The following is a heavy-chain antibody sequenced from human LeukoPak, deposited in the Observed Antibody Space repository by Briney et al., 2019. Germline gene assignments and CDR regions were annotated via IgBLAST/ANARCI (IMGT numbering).Heavy chain of an antibody. J-gene: IGHJ4*02. D-gene: IGHD3-22*01. CDR3: ARARNDYDTSSFSALDY. CDR2: IWYDGSNI. CDR1: GFTFSSYG. V-gene: IGHV3-33*01. Sequence: PGGSLRLSCAASGFTFSSYGMHWVRQAPGKGLEWVAVIWYDGSNIYYADPVKGQFAISRDNSKNTLYLQINSLRAEDTAVYYCARARNDYDTSSFSALDYWGQGTLVTVSS.